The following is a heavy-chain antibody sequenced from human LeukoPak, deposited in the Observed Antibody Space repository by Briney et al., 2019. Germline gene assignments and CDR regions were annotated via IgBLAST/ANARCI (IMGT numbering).Heavy chain of an antibody. D-gene: IGHD3-10*01. CDR2: VSIRGYTT. Sequence: GGSLRLSCAASGFTFSGYAMSWVRQAPGKGLEWVSGVSIRGYTTKYADSVKGRFTISRDNSKNTLFLQMNSLRGEDTAAYYCVKGGWFGQSPSDVFDVWGQGTMVTVS. J-gene: IGHJ3*01. V-gene: IGHV3-23*01. CDR1: GFTFSGYA. CDR3: VKGGWFGQSPSDVFDV.